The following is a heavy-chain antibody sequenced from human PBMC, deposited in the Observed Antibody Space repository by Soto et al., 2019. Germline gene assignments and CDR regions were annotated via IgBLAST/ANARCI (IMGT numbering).Heavy chain of an antibody. CDR3: ARSGESSSWYTS. CDR2: IYHSGST. Sequence: PSETLSLTCAVSGGSISSSNWWSGVRQPPGKGLEWLGEIYHSGSTNYNPSLKSRVTISVDKSKNQFSLKLSSVTAADTAVYYCARSGESSSWYTSWGQGTLVTVSS. CDR1: GGSISSSNW. J-gene: IGHJ5*02. V-gene: IGHV4-4*02. D-gene: IGHD6-13*01.